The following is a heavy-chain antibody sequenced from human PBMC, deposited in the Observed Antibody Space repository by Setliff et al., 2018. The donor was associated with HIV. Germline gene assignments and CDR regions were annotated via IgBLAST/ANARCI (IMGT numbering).Heavy chain of an antibody. J-gene: IGHJ6*03. CDR1: GGSFSDHF. D-gene: IGHD3-3*01. CDR3: ARAIRRGRNPIFGVVTSYSYYVDV. CDR2: INPRGTT. V-gene: IGHV4-34*10. Sequence: SETLSLTCAVYGGSFSDHFWNWIRQPPGKGLEWIGEINPRGTTNYNPSLSSRVTMSVDTSKNQFSLKLTSVTAADTALYFCARAIRRGRNPIFGVVTSYSYYVDVWGKGSAVTVSS.